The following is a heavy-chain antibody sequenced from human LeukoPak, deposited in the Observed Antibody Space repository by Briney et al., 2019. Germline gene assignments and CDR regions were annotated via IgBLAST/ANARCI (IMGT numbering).Heavy chain of an antibody. CDR3: AKDASRITMTLGAFDI. J-gene: IGHJ3*02. V-gene: IGHV3-23*01. CDR1: GFTFDDYA. Sequence: GRSLRLSCAASGFTFDDYAMHWVRQAPGKGLEWVSAISGSGGSTYYADSVKGRFTISRDNSKNTLYLQMNSLRAEDTAVYYCAKDASRITMTLGAFDIWGQGTMVTVSS. CDR2: ISGSGGST. D-gene: IGHD3-22*01.